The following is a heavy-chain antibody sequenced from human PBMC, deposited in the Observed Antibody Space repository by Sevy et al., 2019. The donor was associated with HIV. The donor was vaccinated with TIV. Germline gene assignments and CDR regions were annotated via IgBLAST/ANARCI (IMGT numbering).Heavy chain of an antibody. V-gene: IGHV3-20*04. CDR3: ARERSSGGDCYYFDY. D-gene: IGHD2-21*02. CDR2: INWNGVGT. J-gene: IGHJ4*02. Sequence: GGSLRLSCAASGLNFDDYGMSWVRQAPGKGLEWVSAINWNGVGTSYADSVKGRLTISTDNAKNSLYVQMNSLRAEDTALYYCARERSSGGDCYYFDYWGQGTLVTVSS. CDR1: GLNFDDYG.